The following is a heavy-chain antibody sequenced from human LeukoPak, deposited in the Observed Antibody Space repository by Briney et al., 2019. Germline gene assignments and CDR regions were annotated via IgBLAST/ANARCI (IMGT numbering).Heavy chain of an antibody. CDR3: ARGYCSGGSCYSVENWFDP. Sequence: GASVKVSCKAAGYTFTGYYLFWVRQAPGQGLEWMGRINPNRGGTNYAQKFRGRVTMTRDTSISTAYMELSRLRSDATAVYYCARGYCSGGSCYSVENWFDPWGQGTLVTVSS. CDR2: INPNRGGT. CDR1: GYTFTGYY. V-gene: IGHV1-2*06. J-gene: IGHJ5*02. D-gene: IGHD2-15*01.